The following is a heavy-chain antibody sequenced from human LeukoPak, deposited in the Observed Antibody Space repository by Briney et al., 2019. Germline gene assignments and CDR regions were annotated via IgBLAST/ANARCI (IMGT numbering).Heavy chain of an antibody. CDR2: IKSKTDGGTT. J-gene: IGHJ3*02. D-gene: IGHD2-15*01. V-gene: IGHV3-15*01. CDR1: GFTFSNAW. CDR3: TTDFHGGSCYGTFGCDAFDI. Sequence: GGYLRLYCAASGFTFSNAWMRWLRQAPGKGLEWVGRIKSKTDGGTTDYAAPVKGRFTISRGDSKNTLYLQMNSLKTEDTAVYYCTTDFHGGSCYGTFGCDAFDIWGQGTMVTVSS.